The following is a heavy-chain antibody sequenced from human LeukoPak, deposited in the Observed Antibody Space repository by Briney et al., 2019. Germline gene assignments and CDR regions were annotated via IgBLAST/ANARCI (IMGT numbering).Heavy chain of an antibody. D-gene: IGHD6-19*01. CDR1: RGSMSGYY. CDR2: IYYGGST. V-gene: IGHV4-59*01. Sequence: SETLSLTCTVSRGSMSGYYWSWIRQPPGKGLEWIGYIYYGGSTNYNPSLKSRVTISVDTSKNQFSLKLSSVTAADTAVYYCARVQIAVPGNYYFDYGGQGTLATVSS. CDR3: ARVQIAVPGNYYFDY. J-gene: IGHJ4*02.